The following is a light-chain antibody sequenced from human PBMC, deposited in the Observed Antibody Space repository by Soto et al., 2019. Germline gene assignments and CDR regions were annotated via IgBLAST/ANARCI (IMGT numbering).Light chain of an antibody. J-gene: IGKJ4*01. Sequence: EIVMTQSPGTLSVSPGERATLSCRASQSIGSNLAWYQQKPGLPPRLLIYGASSWATALPARFSGGGSGTEFTLPISSLQAEDFAVYYCQQQDNWPLTFGGGTKLEIK. CDR1: QSIGSN. CDR3: QQQDNWPLT. V-gene: IGKV3-15*01. CDR2: GAS.